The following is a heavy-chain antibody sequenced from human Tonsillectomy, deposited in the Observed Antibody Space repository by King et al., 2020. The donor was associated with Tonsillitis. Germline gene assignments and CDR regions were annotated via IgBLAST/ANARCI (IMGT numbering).Heavy chain of an antibody. CDR3: ARRATGIVVVPATRDAFDI. D-gene: IGHD2-2*01. CDR1: GGSISSSSYF. V-gene: IGHV4-39*01. CDR2: IYYSGST. J-gene: IGHJ3*02. Sequence: QLQESGPGLVKPSETLSLTCKVSGGSISSSSYFWDWIRQPPGKGLEWIGSIYYSGSTYYNPSLKGRVTISVDTSKNQFSLQLSSVTAADTAVYYCARRATGIVVVPATRDAFDIWGQGTMVTVSS.